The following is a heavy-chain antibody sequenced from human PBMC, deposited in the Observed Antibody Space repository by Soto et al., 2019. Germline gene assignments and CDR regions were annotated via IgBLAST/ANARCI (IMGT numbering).Heavy chain of an antibody. CDR2: ISAYNCNT. J-gene: IGHJ4*02. Sequence: QVQLVQSGAEVKKPGASVKVSCKASGYTFTRYGISWVRQAHGQGLEWMGWISAYNCNTNYAQKLQGRVTMTTDTSTRPAYMELRSLRSDDTAVYYCARGGYSSGYYYWATYFDYWGQGTMVTFSS. V-gene: IGHV1-18*01. CDR1: GYTFTRYG. D-gene: IGHD3-22*01. CDR3: ARGGYSSGYYYWATYFDY.